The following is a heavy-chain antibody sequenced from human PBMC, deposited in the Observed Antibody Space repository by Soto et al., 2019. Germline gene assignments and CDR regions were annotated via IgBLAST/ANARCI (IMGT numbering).Heavy chain of an antibody. J-gene: IGHJ6*02. D-gene: IGHD3-3*01. Sequence: QVQLVQSGAEVKKPGSSVKVSCKASGGTFSSYAISWVRQAPGQVLEWMGGLSPIFGTANYAQKFQVRVTITSDKATSTADIELSRLISEDTAVYYCARVGTIVVVCISNYYGMVVLGQWTKVTVSS. CDR1: GGTFSSYA. CDR3: ARVGTIVVVCISNYYGMVV. CDR2: LSPIFGTA. V-gene: IGHV1-69*06.